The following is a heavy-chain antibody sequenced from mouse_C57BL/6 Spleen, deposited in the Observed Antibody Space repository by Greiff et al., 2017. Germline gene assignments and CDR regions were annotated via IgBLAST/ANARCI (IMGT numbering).Heavy chain of an antibody. CDR2: ISSGGSYT. CDR1: GFTFSSYG. D-gene: IGHD2-2*01. V-gene: IGHV5-6*01. Sequence: EVKLQESGGDLVKPGGSLKLSCAASGFTFSSYGMSWVRQTPDKRLEWVATISSGGSYTYYPDSVKGRFTISRDNAKNILYLQMSSLKSEDTAMYYCARLRGYDGYAMDYWGQGTSVTVSS. CDR3: ARLRGYDGYAMDY. J-gene: IGHJ4*01.